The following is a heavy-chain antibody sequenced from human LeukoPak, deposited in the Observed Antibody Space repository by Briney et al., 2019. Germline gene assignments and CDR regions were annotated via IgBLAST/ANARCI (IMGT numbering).Heavy chain of an antibody. V-gene: IGHV4-59*01. CDR1: GGSISSYY. Sequence: SETLSLTCSVSGGSISSYYWSWIRLPPGKGLEWIGYLSKSGNTNYSPSLKSRVTIFGDTSKNQFFLKLSSVTAADTAVYYCARARYVNSFYAFDIWGQGTLVTVSS. CDR3: ARARYVNSFYAFDI. J-gene: IGHJ3*02. CDR2: LSKSGNT. D-gene: IGHD3-9*01.